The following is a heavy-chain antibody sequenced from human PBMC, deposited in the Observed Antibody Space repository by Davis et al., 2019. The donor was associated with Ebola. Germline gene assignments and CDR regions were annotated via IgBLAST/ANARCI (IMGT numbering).Heavy chain of an antibody. Sequence: PGGSLRLSCTVSGGSINSYYWSWIRQPPGKGLEWIGYIYYSGTYSGSTYYNPSLKSRVTISVDTSKNQFSLKLTSVTAADTAVYYCARHPRYRDQLVFDQWGQGTLVTVSS. J-gene: IGHJ4*02. V-gene: IGHV4-59*08. CDR1: GGSINSYY. D-gene: IGHD1-1*01. CDR3: ARHPRYRDQLVFDQ. CDR2: IYYSGTYSGST.